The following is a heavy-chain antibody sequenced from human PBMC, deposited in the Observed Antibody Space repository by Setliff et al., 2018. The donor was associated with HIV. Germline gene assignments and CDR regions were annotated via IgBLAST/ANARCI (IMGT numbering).Heavy chain of an antibody. J-gene: IGHJ4*02. CDR3: AHAYGSRSRYFEY. D-gene: IGHD3-10*01. CDR2: IDWDDDK. V-gene: IGHV2-70*12. CDR1: GGSISSYYW. Sequence: TLSLTCTVSGGSISSYYWSWIRQPPGKALEWLARIDWDDDKYYSTSLKSRLTITKDTSKNQVVLTMTNMDPVDTATYYCAHAYGSRSRYFEYWGQGTLVTVSS.